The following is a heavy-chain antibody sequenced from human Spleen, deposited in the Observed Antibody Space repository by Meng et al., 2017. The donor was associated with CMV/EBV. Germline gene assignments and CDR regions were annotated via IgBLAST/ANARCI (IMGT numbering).Heavy chain of an antibody. CDR1: GGTFTNYA. D-gene: IGHD6-6*01. J-gene: IGHJ6*02. Sequence: SVKVSCKASGGTFTNYALSWVRQAPGQGLEWVGGILPMFATPTYAQKFQGRVTITTDESTTTAFMEVTSLTSEDTAVFYCAGGSSADYGLDVWGQGTTVTVSS. CDR2: ILPMFATP. CDR3: AGGSSADYGLDV. V-gene: IGHV1-69*05.